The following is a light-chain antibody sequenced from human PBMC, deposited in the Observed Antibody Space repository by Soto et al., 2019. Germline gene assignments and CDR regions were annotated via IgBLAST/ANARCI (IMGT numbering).Light chain of an antibody. CDR3: QQYGNSPRT. J-gene: IGKJ1*01. CDR2: GVS. CDR1: QSVSSSY. V-gene: IGKV3-20*01. Sequence: ETVLTQSPGTLSLSPGERATLSCRASQSVSSSYLAWYQQKPGQAPRLLIYGVSSRATGIPDRFSGSGSGTDFTLTISRLEPEVFAVYYCQQYGNSPRTFGRGSKVDSK.